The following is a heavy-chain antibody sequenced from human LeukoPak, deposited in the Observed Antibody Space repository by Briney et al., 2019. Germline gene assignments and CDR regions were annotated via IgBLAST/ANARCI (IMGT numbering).Heavy chain of an antibody. V-gene: IGHV3-30-3*01. CDR2: ISYDGSNK. D-gene: IGHD2-15*01. J-gene: IGHJ6*02. CDR3: ARDRYCSGGSCYSQPLPYYYYGMDV. CDR1: GFPLGSYA. Sequence: SGGSLRPSVPAPGFPLGSYAIHGVRQAPGKGLEWVAVISYDGSNKYYADSVKGRFTISRDNSKNTLYLQMNSLRAEDTAVYYCARDRYCSGGSCYSQPLPYYYYGMDVWGQGTTVTVSS.